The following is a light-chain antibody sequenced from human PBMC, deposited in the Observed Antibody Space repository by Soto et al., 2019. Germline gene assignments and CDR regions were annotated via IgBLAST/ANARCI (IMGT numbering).Light chain of an antibody. CDR2: EVN. J-gene: IGLJ1*01. CDR1: SSDVGAYNY. V-gene: IGLV2-8*01. Sequence: QSALPQPPSASGSPGQSVTITCSGTSSDVGAYNYVSWYQQHPGKVPKLMVYEVNKRPSGVPDRFSGSKSGNTASLTVSGLQAEDEADYYCTSYAGGNNVFGTGTKLTVL. CDR3: TSYAGGNNV.